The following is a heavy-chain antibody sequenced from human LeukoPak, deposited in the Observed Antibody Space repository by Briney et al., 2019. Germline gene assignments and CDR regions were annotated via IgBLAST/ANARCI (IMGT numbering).Heavy chain of an antibody. V-gene: IGHV3-74*01. CDR2: INSVGSST. CDR1: GFAFSNYW. CDR3: ARAKSGARLYFDY. Sequence: GGSLRLSCAASGFAFSNYWMHWVRQAPGKGLVWVSRINSVGSSTSYADSVKGRFTISRDNSKNTLYLQMNSLRAEDTAVYYCARAKSGARLYFDYWGQGTLVTVSS. D-gene: IGHD6-25*01. J-gene: IGHJ4*02.